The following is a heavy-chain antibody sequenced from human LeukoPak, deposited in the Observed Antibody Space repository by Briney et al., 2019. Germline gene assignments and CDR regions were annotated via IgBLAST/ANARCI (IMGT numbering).Heavy chain of an antibody. CDR1: GGSISSSSYY. Sequence: SETLSLTCTVSGGSISSSSYYWSWIRQPAGKGLEWIGRIYTSGSTNYNPSLKSRVTMSVDTSKNQFSLKLSSVTAADTAVYYCARDFTDSGSSLVYYYYYYMDVWGKGTTVTVSS. J-gene: IGHJ6*03. V-gene: IGHV4-61*02. D-gene: IGHD1-26*01. CDR3: ARDFTDSGSSLVYYYYYYMDV. CDR2: IYTSGST.